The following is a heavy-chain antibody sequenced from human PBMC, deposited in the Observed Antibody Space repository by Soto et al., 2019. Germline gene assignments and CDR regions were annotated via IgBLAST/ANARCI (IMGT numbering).Heavy chain of an antibody. CDR1: GFTFSSFE. J-gene: IGHJ4*02. Sequence: PGGSLRLSCAASGFTFSSFEVNWVRRAPEKGLEWVSYISSSGSTKYYADSVKGRFTISRDNAKNSLYLQMNSLRAEDTAVYYCVRDRDGRYYFDYWGQGTLVTVSS. D-gene: IGHD1-26*01. CDR3: VRDRDGRYYFDY. CDR2: ISSSGSTK. V-gene: IGHV3-48*03.